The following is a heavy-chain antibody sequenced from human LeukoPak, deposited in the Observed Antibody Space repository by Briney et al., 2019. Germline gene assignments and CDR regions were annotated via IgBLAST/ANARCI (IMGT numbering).Heavy chain of an antibody. CDR2: IIPILGVA. J-gene: IGHJ6*02. Sequence: SSVKVSCKASGGTFSSYAISWVRQAPGQGLEWMGRIIPILGVANYAQKFQGRVTITADKSTSTAYMELSSLRSEDTAVYYCARGRGQYYGMDVWGQGTTVTVSS. V-gene: IGHV1-69*04. CDR1: GGTFSSYA. D-gene: IGHD2-15*01. CDR3: ARGRGQYYGMDV.